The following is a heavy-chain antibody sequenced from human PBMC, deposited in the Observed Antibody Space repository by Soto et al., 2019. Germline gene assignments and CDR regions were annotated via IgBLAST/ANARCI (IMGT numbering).Heavy chain of an antibody. CDR3: ARDFLEWFFGYYYGMDV. Sequence: GGSLRLSCAASGFTFSSYGMHWVRQAPGKGLEWVAVIWYDGSNKYYADSVKGRFTISRDNSKNTLYLQMNSLRAEDTAVYYCARDFLEWFFGYYYGMDVWGQGTTVTVSS. CDR1: GFTFSSYG. D-gene: IGHD3-3*01. V-gene: IGHV3-33*01. CDR2: IWYDGSNK. J-gene: IGHJ6*02.